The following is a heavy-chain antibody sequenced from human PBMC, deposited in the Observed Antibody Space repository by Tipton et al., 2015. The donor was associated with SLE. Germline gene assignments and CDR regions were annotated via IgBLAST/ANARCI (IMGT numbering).Heavy chain of an antibody. CDR1: GGSISSHY. J-gene: IGHJ4*02. Sequence: TLSLTCTVSGGSISSHYWSWIRQPPGKGLEWIGYIYYSGSTNYNPSLKSRVTISVDTSMNQFSLKLSSVTAADTAVYYCARHFAVAGDYFDYWGQGTLVTVSS. CDR3: ARHFAVAGDYFDY. CDR2: IYYSGST. D-gene: IGHD6-19*01. V-gene: IGHV4-59*08.